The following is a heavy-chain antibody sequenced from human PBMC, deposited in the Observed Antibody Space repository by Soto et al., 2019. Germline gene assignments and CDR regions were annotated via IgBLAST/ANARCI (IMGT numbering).Heavy chain of an antibody. J-gene: IGHJ5*02. CDR1: GYTFTSYG. CDR2: ISAYNGNT. Sequence: ASVKVSCKASGYTFTSYGISWVRQAPGQGLEWMGWISAYNGNTNYAQKLQGRVTMTTDTSTSTAYMELRSLRSDDTAVYYCARDLGCSSTSCYSLIAFTLNWFDPWGQGTLVTSPQ. V-gene: IGHV1-18*01. CDR3: ARDLGCSSTSCYSLIAFTLNWFDP. D-gene: IGHD2-2*01.